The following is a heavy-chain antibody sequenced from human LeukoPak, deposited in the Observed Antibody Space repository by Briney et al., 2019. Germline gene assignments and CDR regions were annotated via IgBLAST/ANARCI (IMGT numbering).Heavy chain of an antibody. Sequence: PGGSLRLSCAASGFTFSSYWMSWVRQAPGKGLEWVANIKQDGSEKYYVDSVKGRFTISRDNAKNSLYLQMNSLRAEDTAVYYCARVLPDYGDYEDYWGQGTLVTVSS. D-gene: IGHD4-17*01. CDR2: IKQDGSEK. CDR1: GFTFSSYW. CDR3: ARVLPDYGDYEDY. V-gene: IGHV3-7*01. J-gene: IGHJ4*02.